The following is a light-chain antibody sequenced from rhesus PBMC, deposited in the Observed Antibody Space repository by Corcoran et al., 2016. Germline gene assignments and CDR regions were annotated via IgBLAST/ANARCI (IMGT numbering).Light chain of an antibody. CDR1: QGISSY. Sequence: DIQMTQSPTSLSASVGDRVTINCRASQGISSYLAWYQPKPGKAPKHLDYGTSTLHSGVPSRFRGSGSVTDFTLTIRSLQPEDCATYYCQQHDTYPLTFGGGTRVELK. V-gene: IGKV1-25*01. CDR2: GTS. J-gene: IGKJ4*01. CDR3: QQHDTYPLT.